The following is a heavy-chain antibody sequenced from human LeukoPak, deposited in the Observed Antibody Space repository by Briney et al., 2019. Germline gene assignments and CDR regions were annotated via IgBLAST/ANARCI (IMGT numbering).Heavy chain of an antibody. CDR1: GFTFSGSA. Sequence: GGSLRLSCSASGFTFSGSAMNWVRQAPGKGLEYVSAITSNGGSTYYADSVKDRFTISRDNSKNTLYLQMSSLRTEDTAVYYCVKDSYGLDYWGRGTLVTVSS. CDR2: ITSNGGST. D-gene: IGHD5-18*01. J-gene: IGHJ4*02. V-gene: IGHV3-64D*06. CDR3: VKDSYGLDY.